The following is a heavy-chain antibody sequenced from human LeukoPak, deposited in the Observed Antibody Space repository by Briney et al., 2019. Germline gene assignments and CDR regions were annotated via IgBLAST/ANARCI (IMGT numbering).Heavy chain of an antibody. Sequence: GGSLRLSCAASGFTFSSSAMSWVRQAPGKGLQWVSSISGSGGRTYYADSVKGRFTISRDNSQNTLYLQMNSLRAEDTAVYYCAKRLFRSFGVVPFDYWGQGTLVTVSS. D-gene: IGHD3-3*01. CDR3: AKRLFRSFGVVPFDY. CDR1: GFTFSSSA. J-gene: IGHJ4*02. V-gene: IGHV3-23*01. CDR2: ISGSGGRT.